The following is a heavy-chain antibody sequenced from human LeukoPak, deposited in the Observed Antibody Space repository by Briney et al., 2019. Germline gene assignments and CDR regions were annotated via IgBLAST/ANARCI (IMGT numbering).Heavy chain of an antibody. D-gene: IGHD5-18*01. J-gene: IGHJ4*02. Sequence: PGGSLRLSCAASGFTFSSYEMNWVRQAPGKGLEWVSYISSSGSTIYYADSVKGRFTISRDNAKNSLYLQMNSLRAEDTAVYYCARFTGGYSVPDHWGQGTLVTVSS. CDR3: ARFTGGYSVPDH. CDR1: GFTFSSYE. CDR2: ISSSGSTI. V-gene: IGHV3-48*03.